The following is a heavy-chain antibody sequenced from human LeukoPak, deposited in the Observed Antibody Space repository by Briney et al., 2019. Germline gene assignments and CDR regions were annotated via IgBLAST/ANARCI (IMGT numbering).Heavy chain of an antibody. CDR1: GYSFTSYW. CDR2: IYPGDSDT. D-gene: IGHD1-26*01. V-gene: IGHV5-51*01. Sequence: GESLKISCKGSGYSFTSYWIGWVRQMPGKGLEWMGIIYPGDSDTRYSPSFQGQVTISADKSISTAYLQWSSLKASDTATYYCARPRSIVGANDAFDIWGQGTMVTVSS. CDR3: ARPRSIVGANDAFDI. J-gene: IGHJ3*02.